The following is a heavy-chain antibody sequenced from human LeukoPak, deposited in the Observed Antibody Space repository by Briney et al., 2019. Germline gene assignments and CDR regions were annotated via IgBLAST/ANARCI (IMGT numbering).Heavy chain of an antibody. Sequence: GGSLRLSCAASGFTFSDYGMHWVRQAPGKGLEYVSAISTDGSGTYYADSVKGRFIISRDNSKNMLYLQMGSLRAEDMAVYYCARDLGEALGSSLFDYWGQGTLVTVSS. D-gene: IGHD3-10*01. CDR1: GFTFSDYG. CDR3: ARDLGEALGSSLFDY. V-gene: IGHV3-64*02. CDR2: ISTDGSGT. J-gene: IGHJ4*02.